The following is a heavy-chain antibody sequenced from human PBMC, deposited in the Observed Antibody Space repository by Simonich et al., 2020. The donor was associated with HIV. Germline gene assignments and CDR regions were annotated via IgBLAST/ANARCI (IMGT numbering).Heavy chain of an antibody. D-gene: IGHD5-12*01. CDR3: TRRSGYDFDY. J-gene: IGHJ4*02. Sequence: QVHLQQWGAGLLKPSETLSLTCAVYGGSFSGYYWNWIRQPPGKGLEWMGENNHSESTNYNPSLKRRVTISVDTSKNQFSLKLSSVTAADTAMYYCTRRSGYDFDYWGQGTLVTVSS. V-gene: IGHV4-34*01. CDR2: NNHSEST. CDR1: GGSFSGYY.